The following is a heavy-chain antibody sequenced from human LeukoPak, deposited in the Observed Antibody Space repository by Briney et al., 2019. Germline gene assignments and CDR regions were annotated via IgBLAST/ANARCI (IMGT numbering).Heavy chain of an antibody. D-gene: IGHD6-19*01. CDR2: IYPGDSDT. J-gene: IGHJ4*02. CDR1: GYSFTTYW. Sequence: PGESLKISCKGSGYSFTTYWIGWARQMPGKGLEWMGIIYPGDSDTRYSPSFQGQVPISFDKSLNTAYLQWSSLRASDTAICYCAIHLSDSDWRKLDYWGQGTLVTVSS. CDR3: AIHLSDSDWRKLDY. V-gene: IGHV5-51*01.